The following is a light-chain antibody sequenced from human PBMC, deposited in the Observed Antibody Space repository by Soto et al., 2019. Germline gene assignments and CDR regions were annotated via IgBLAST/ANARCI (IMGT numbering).Light chain of an antibody. J-gene: IGKJ4*01. Sequence: EIVMTQSPATLSVSPGERATLSCRASQSVSSNLAWYQQKPGQAPRLLIYGASTRATGIPARFSGSWSGTEFTLTISSLQSEDFAVYYCQQYNNWPLTFGGGTNVEIK. CDR3: QQYNNWPLT. V-gene: IGKV3-15*01. CDR2: GAS. CDR1: QSVSSN.